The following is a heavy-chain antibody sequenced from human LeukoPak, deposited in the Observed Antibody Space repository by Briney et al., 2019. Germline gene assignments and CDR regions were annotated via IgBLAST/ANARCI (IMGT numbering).Heavy chain of an antibody. CDR1: GGSISSSSYY. D-gene: IGHD4-23*01. CDR2: IYYSGST. V-gene: IGHV4-39*07. Sequence: SETLSLTCTVSGGSISSSSYYWGWIRQPPGKGLEWIGSIYYSGSTYYNPSLKGRVTISVDTSKNQFSLKLSSVTAADTAVYYCARDFKVYGGNRNWFDPWGQGTLVTVSS. J-gene: IGHJ5*02. CDR3: ARDFKVYGGNRNWFDP.